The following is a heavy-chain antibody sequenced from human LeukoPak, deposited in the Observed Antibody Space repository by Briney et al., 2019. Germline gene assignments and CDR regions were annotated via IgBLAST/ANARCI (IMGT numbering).Heavy chain of an antibody. CDR1: GGSFSGYY. D-gene: IGHD6-13*01. CDR3: ASMLGVAAAGTGHYYYGMDV. Sequence: SETLSLTCAVYGGSFSGYYWSWIRQPPGKGLEWIGEINHSGSTNYNPSLKSRVTISVDTSKNQFSPKLSSVTAADTAVYYCASMLGVAAAGTGHYYYGMDVWGQGTTVTVSS. V-gene: IGHV4-34*01. J-gene: IGHJ6*02. CDR2: INHSGST.